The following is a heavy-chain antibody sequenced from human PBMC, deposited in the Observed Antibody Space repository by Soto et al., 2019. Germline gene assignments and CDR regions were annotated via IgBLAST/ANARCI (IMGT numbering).Heavy chain of an antibody. Sequence: EVQLVESGGGLIQPGGSLRLSCVVSGFTVSSTNYMSWVRQAPGKGLEWVSVIYSGGTTYYADSVKGRFTISRDNSKNTLYLQMTSLRAADTAVYYCHGYGYWGQGTLVTVSS. CDR1: GFTVSSTNY. J-gene: IGHJ4*02. CDR2: IYSGGTT. D-gene: IGHD5-12*01. CDR3: HGYGY. V-gene: IGHV3-53*01.